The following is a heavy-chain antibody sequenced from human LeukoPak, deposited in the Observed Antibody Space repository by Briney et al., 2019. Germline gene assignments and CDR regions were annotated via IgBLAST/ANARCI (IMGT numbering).Heavy chain of an antibody. V-gene: IGHV3-21*01. D-gene: IGHD6-19*01. CDR3: ARDQGSGWWAY. CDR2: ISSSSSSI. CDR1: GFTFRSYN. Sequence: PGGSLRLSCAASGFTFRSYNFHWVRQAPGKGLEWVSFISSSSSSIYYADSVKGRFTISRDNAKNPLYLQVNSLRAEDTAVYYCARDQGSGWWAYWGQGTLVTVSS. J-gene: IGHJ4*02.